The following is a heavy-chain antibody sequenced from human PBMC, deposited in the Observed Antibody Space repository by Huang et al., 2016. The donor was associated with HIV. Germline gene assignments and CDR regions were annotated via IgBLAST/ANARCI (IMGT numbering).Heavy chain of an antibody. Sequence: EVQLVESGGGLVKPGRSLRLSCTASGFTFGDYAMSWFRQAPGKGVEWVGFIRSKASGGTTEYAASVKGRFTISREDSKSIAYLQMNSLKIEDTAVYYCTRENYDFWSGYYKYYFDYWGQGTLVTVSS. J-gene: IGHJ4*02. D-gene: IGHD3-3*01. CDR2: IRSKASGGTT. CDR3: TRENYDFWSGYYKYYFDY. CDR1: GFTFGDYA. V-gene: IGHV3-49*05.